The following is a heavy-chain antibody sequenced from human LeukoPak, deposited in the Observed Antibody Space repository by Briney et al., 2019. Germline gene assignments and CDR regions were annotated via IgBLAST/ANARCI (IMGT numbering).Heavy chain of an antibody. CDR1: GFTFSSYS. D-gene: IGHD2-15*01. CDR2: ISASGGST. V-gene: IGHV3-21*01. CDR3: ARDITTMVVAVSRLFGDAFDI. J-gene: IGHJ3*02. Sequence: GGSLRLSCAASGFTFSSYSMNWVRQAPGKGLEWVSAISASGGSTYYADSVKGRFTISRDNAKNSLYLQMNSLRAEDTAVYYCARDITTMVVAVSRLFGDAFDIWGQGTMVTVSS.